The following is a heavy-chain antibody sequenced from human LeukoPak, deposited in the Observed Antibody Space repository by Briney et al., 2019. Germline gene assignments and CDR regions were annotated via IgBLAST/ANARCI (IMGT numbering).Heavy chain of an antibody. CDR2: INPSGGST. J-gene: IGHJ4*02. CDR1: GYTFTSYY. CDR3: ARPSTGYRSGWFDY. V-gene: IGHV1-46*01. Sequence: VASVKVSCKTSGYTFTSYYLHWVRQAPGQGLEWLGLINPSGGSTFYAQKLQGRLTMTRDTSTSTVYMELSSLRSGDTAVYYCARPSTGYRSGWFDYWGQGTLVTVSS. D-gene: IGHD6-19*01.